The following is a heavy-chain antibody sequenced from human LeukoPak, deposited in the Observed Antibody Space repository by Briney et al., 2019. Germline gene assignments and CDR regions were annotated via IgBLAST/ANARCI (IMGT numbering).Heavy chain of an antibody. V-gene: IGHV3-7*01. CDR1: GFTFSSYW. D-gene: IGHD7-27*01. Sequence: GGSLRLSCADSGFTFSSYWMSWVRQAAGKGLEWVANIKQDGSEKYYVDSVKGRFTISRDNAKNSLYLQMNSLRAEDTAVYYCASAGETPFDYWGQGTLVTVSS. J-gene: IGHJ4*02. CDR3: ASAGETPFDY. CDR2: IKQDGSEK.